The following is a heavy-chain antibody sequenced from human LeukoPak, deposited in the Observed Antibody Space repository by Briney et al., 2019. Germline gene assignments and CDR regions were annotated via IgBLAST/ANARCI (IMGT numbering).Heavy chain of an antibody. Sequence: ASVKVSCKASGYTFTNYHMHWVRQAPGQGLEWMGWIRVYNGDTNYAQKLQGRVTMTTDTSTSTAYMELRSLRSDDTAVYYCATGYCSSTNCRIDYWGQGTLVSVSS. D-gene: IGHD2-2*03. CDR1: GYTFTNYH. V-gene: IGHV1-18*04. CDR3: ATGYCSSTNCRIDY. CDR2: IRVYNGDT. J-gene: IGHJ4*02.